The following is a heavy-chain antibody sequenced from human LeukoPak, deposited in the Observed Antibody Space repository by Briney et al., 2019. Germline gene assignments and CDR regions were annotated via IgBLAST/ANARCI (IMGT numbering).Heavy chain of an antibody. Sequence: SETLSLTCTVSGGPISSSYWSWIRQPPGKGLEWIGYIYYSGTTRYNPSLKSRVTISVDKSKNQFSLNLASVTAADTAVYYCARGPNYKFNYYYYLDVWGKGTTVTVSS. CDR1: GGPISSSY. V-gene: IGHV4-59*01. CDR3: ARGPNYKFNYYYYLDV. D-gene: IGHD1-7*01. CDR2: IYYSGTT. J-gene: IGHJ6*03.